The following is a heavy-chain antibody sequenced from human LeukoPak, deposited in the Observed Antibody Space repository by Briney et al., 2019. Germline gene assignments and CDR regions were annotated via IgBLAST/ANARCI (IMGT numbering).Heavy chain of an antibody. CDR1: GGSISSSSYY. J-gene: IGHJ5*02. CDR3: ARQARQGWFDP. V-gene: IGHV4-39*01. CDR2: IYYSGST. D-gene: IGHD6-6*01. Sequence: PSETLSLTCTVSGGSISSSSYYWGWIRQPPGKGLEWIGSIYYSGSTYYNPSLKSRVTISVDTSKNQFSLKLSSVTAADTAVYYCARQARQGWFDPWGQGTLVTVSS.